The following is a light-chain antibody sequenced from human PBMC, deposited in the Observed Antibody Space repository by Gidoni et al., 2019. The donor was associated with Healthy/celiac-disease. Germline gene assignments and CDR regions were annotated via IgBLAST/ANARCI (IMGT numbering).Light chain of an antibody. V-gene: IGLV3-10*01. CDR1: ALPKKY. J-gene: IGLJ1*01. CDR2: EDS. Sequence: SYELTQPPSVSVSPGQTARITCSGDALPKKYAYWYQQKSGQAPLLVIYEDSKRPSGIPARFSGSSSGTMSTLTISGAQVEDEADYYCYSTDSSGNHRNVFGTGPKVTVL. CDR3: YSTDSSGNHRNV.